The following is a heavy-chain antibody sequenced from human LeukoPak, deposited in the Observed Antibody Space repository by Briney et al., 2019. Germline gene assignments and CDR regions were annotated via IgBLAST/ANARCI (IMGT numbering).Heavy chain of an antibody. CDR1: GGSFSGYY. Sequence: SETLSLTCAVYGGSFSGYYWSWIRQPPGKGLEWIGEINHSGSTNYNPSLKSRVTISVDTSKNQFSLKLSSVTAADTAVYYCARLGRAGPRYWGQGTLVTVSS. CDR2: INHSGST. J-gene: IGHJ4*02. V-gene: IGHV4-34*01. D-gene: IGHD6-13*01. CDR3: ARLGRAGPRY.